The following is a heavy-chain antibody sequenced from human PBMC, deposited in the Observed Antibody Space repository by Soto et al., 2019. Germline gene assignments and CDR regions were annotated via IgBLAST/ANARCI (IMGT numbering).Heavy chain of an antibody. Sequence: GGSLRLSCAASGFTFSDYYMSWIRQAPGKGLEWVSYISSSSSYTNYADSVKGRFTISRDNAKNSLNLQMNSLRAEDTAVYYCARDLPSSGWYYGMDVWGQGTMVTVSS. CDR2: ISSSSSYT. D-gene: IGHD6-19*01. J-gene: IGHJ6*02. CDR1: GFTFSDYY. CDR3: ARDLPSSGWYYGMDV. V-gene: IGHV3-11*06.